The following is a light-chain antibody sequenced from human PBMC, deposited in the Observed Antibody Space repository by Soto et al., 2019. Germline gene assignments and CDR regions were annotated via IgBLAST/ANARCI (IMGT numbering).Light chain of an antibody. CDR2: DVS. CDR1: SSDVGGYNY. Sequence: QSVLTQPASVSGSPGQSITISCTGTSSDVGGYNYVSWYQQHPGKAPKLMIYDVSNRPSGVSNRFSGSKSGNTASLTISGLXXXXXXDYYCSSYTSSSTRVFGGGTKLTVL. V-gene: IGLV2-14*01. CDR3: SSYTSSSTRV. J-gene: IGLJ2*01.